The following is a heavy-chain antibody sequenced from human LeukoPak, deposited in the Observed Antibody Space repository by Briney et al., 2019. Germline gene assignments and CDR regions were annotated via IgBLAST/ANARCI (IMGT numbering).Heavy chain of an antibody. CDR1: GGSINIYY. Sequence: PSETLSLTCTVSGGSINIYYWSWIRQPPGKGLEWIGYIYYSGSTNSGSTNYNPSLKSRVTISVDTSKNQFSLNLSSVTAADTAVYYCARHYLMVRGTRDAFDIWGQGAMVTVSS. V-gene: IGHV4-59*01. CDR3: ARHYLMVRGTRDAFDI. J-gene: IGHJ3*02. CDR2: IYYSGSTNSGST. D-gene: IGHD3-10*01.